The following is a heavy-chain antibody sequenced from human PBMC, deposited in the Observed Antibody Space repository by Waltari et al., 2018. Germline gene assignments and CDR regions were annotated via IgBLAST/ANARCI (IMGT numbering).Heavy chain of an antibody. Sequence: QVQLVQSGAAVKKPGASVKVSCKVSGHTLTELSMHWVRQAPGQGLEWMGGFDPEDGETIYAQAFQGRVTVTEDTSTDTAYMEVSSLRSEDTAVYYCATSPIALFGTLYWGQGTLVTVSS. V-gene: IGHV1-24*01. CDR1: GHTLTELS. CDR2: FDPEDGET. CDR3: ATSPIALFGTLY. J-gene: IGHJ4*02. D-gene: IGHD6-13*01.